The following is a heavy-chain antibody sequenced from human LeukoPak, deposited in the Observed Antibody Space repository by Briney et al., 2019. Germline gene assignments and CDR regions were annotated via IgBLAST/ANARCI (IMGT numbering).Heavy chain of an antibody. CDR3: ARDFSGYNIFDY. D-gene: IGHD5-24*01. V-gene: IGHV1-69*04. Sequence: RASVNVSCKASGGTYSSYAISWVRQAPGQGLEWMGRIIPILGIANYAQKFQGRVTITADKSTSTAYMELSSLRSEDTAVYYCARDFSGYNIFDYWGQGTLVTVSS. CDR1: GGTYSSYA. J-gene: IGHJ4*02. CDR2: IIPILGIA.